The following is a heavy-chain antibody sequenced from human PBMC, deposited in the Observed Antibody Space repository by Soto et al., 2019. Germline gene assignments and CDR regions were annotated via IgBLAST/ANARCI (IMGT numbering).Heavy chain of an antibody. Sequence: GGSLRLSCAASGFTFSSYSMNWVRQAPGKGLEWVSSISSSSSYIYYADSVKGRFTISRDNAKNSLYLQMNSLRAEETAVYYCATWTRYGGYSYGSQALYYFDYWGQGTLVTVSS. CDR3: ATWTRYGGYSYGSQALYYFDY. J-gene: IGHJ4*02. D-gene: IGHD5-18*01. V-gene: IGHV3-21*01. CDR1: GFTFSSYS. CDR2: ISSSSSYI.